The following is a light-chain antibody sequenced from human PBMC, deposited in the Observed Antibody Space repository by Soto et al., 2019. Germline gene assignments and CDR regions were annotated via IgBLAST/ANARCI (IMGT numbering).Light chain of an antibody. V-gene: IGKV3-11*01. J-gene: IGKJ4*01. CDR2: NTS. CDR1: QTVGSF. CDR3: QQRYNWPPLT. Sequence: EIVLTQSPATLSLSPGERATLSCRASQTVGSFLAWYQHKPGQAPRLLIYNTSKRANGIPARFSGSGSGTDFTLTNSSLEPEDFAVYYCQQRYNWPPLTFGGGTKVEMK.